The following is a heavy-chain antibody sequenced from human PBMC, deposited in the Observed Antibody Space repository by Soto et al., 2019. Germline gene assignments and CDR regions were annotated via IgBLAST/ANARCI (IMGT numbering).Heavy chain of an antibody. CDR1: GYTFTSYG. V-gene: IGHV1-18*01. D-gene: IGHD3-10*01. J-gene: IGHJ6*02. CDR2: ISAYNGNT. Sequence: ASVKVSCKASGYTFTSYGISWVRQAPGQGLEWMGWISAYNGNTNYAQKLQGRVTMTTDTSTSTAYMGLRSLRSDDTAVYYCARTQIKTYYYGSGSYQTYYYYGMDVWGQGTTVTVSS. CDR3: ARTQIKTYYYGSGSYQTYYYYGMDV.